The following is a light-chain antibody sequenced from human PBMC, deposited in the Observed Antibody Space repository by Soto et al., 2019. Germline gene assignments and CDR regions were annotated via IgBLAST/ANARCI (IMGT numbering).Light chain of an antibody. CDR1: QDITDY. V-gene: IGKV1-33*01. Sequence: DIQMTQSPSSLSASVGDRVTITCQASQDITDYLHWYQQKPGKAPRLLIYDASNLETGVPSRFSGSGSGTDSSFTISSLQPEDIATYYCQQSEALVLSFGGGTKVDIK. J-gene: IGKJ4*01. CDR3: QQSEALVLS. CDR2: DAS.